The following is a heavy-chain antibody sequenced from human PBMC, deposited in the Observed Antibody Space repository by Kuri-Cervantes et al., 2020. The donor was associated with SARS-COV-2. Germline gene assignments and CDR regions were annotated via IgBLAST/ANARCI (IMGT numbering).Heavy chain of an antibody. CDR2: IIPIFGTA. CDR1: GGTFSSYA. J-gene: IGHJ6*03. V-gene: IGHV1-69*13. CDR3: ARTLVRRGDYGYYYFYMDV. D-gene: IGHD4-17*01. Sequence: SVKVSCKASGGTFSSYAISWVRQAPGQGLEWMGGIIPIFGTANYAQKFQGRVTITADESTSTAYMELSSLRSEDTAVYYCARTLVRRGDYGYYYFYMDVWGRGTTVTVSS.